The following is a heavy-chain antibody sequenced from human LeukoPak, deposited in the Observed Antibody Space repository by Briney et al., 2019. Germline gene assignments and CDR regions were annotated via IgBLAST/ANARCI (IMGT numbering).Heavy chain of an antibody. V-gene: IGHV4-39*01. CDR2: IYYSGST. Sequence: SETLSLTCSVPGGSISSSNYHWGWIRQPPGKGLEWIGSIYYSGSTYHNPSLKSRLTISVDMSKNQFSLKLSSVTAADTAVYYCASSVAVSPSGYYGMDVWGQGTTVTVSS. J-gene: IGHJ6*02. CDR3: ASSVAVSPSGYYGMDV. D-gene: IGHD6-19*01. CDR1: GGSISSSNYH.